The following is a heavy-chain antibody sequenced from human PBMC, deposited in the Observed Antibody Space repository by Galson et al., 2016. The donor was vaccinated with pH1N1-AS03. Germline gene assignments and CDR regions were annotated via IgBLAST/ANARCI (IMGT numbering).Heavy chain of an antibody. V-gene: IGHV3-7*01. CDR1: GFSFGSLW. CDR3: ARGGRSTRWYWRD. Sequence: SLRLSCADSGFSFGSLWMTWIRQLPGKGLEWVAKISQDGSEKYYVDSVKGRFTISRDNAQNSLYLQMSSLRAEDTATYYCARGGRSTRWYWRDWGRGARVTVSS. J-gene: IGHJ4*02. D-gene: IGHD2-8*02. CDR2: ISQDGSEK.